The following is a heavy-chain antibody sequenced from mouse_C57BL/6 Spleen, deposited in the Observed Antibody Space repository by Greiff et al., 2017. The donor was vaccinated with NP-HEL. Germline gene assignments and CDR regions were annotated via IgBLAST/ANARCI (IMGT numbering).Heavy chain of an antibody. CDR3: ARRGGYDYDAYFDY. D-gene: IGHD2-4*01. V-gene: IGHV1-59*01. CDR1: GYTFTSYW. J-gene: IGHJ2*01. Sequence: QVQLQQSGAELVRPGTSVKLSCKASGYTFTSYWMHWVKQRPGQGLEWIGVIDPSDSYTNYNQKFKGKATLTVDTSSSTAYMQLSSLTSEDSAVYYCARRGGYDYDAYFDYWGQGTTLTVSS. CDR2: IDPSDSYT.